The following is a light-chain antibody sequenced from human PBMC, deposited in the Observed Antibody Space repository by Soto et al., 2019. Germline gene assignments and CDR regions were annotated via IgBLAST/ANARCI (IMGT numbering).Light chain of an antibody. J-gene: IGKJ5*01. V-gene: IGKV3-11*01. Sequence: IEMTQSPATLSVSPGARAPLSCRARQSVSSNLAWYQQNPGQAPRLLIYDASNRATGIPARFSGSGSGTDFTLTISSLEPEDFAVYYCQQRSNWPITFGQGTRLEIK. CDR1: QSVSSN. CDR3: QQRSNWPIT. CDR2: DAS.